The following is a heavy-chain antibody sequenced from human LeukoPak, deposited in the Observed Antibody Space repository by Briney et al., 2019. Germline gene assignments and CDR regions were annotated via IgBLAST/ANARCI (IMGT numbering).Heavy chain of an antibody. Sequence: GGSLRLSCAASGFTFSSYGMHWVRQAPGKGLEWVAFIRYDGSNKYYADSVKGRFTISRDNSKNTLYLQMGSLRAEDMAVYYCARRSRYGSGSYYNAFFDYWGQGTLVTVSS. J-gene: IGHJ4*02. V-gene: IGHV3-30*02. CDR1: GFTFSSYG. CDR3: ARRSRYGSGSYYNAFFDY. D-gene: IGHD3-10*01. CDR2: IRYDGSNK.